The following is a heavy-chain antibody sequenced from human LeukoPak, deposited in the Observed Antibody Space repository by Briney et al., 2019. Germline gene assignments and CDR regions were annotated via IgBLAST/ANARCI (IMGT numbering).Heavy chain of an antibody. V-gene: IGHV1-24*01. J-gene: IGHJ4*02. CDR2: FDPEDGET. D-gene: IGHD5-18*01. CDR3: ATPAGNSYGNYYFDY. CDR1: GYTLTELS. Sequence: ASVKVSCKVSGYTLTELSMHWVRQAPGKGLEWMGGFDPEDGETIYAQKFQGRVTMTEDTSTDTAYMELSSLRSEDTAVYYCATPAGNSYGNYYFDYWGQGRLVTVSS.